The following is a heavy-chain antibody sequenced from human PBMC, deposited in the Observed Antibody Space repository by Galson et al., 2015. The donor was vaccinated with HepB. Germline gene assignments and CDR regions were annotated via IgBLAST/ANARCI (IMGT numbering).Heavy chain of an antibody. V-gene: IGHV1-69*13. J-gene: IGHJ5*02. CDR2: IIPIFGTA. CDR1: GGTFSNYA. CDR3: ARVFKGGYYYGSGRFFPFDP. D-gene: IGHD3-10*01. Sequence: SVKVSCKASGGTFSNYAISWVRQAPGQGLEWMGGIIPIFGTANYAQKFQGRVTITADESTSTAYMELSSLRSEDTAVYYCARVFKGGYYYGSGRFFPFDPWGQGTLVTVSS.